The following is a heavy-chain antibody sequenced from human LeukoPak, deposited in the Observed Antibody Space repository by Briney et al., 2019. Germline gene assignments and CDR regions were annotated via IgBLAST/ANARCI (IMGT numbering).Heavy chain of an antibody. CDR1: GFTFSDYY. CDR2: ISGSSLNT. V-gene: IGHV3-11*05. J-gene: IGHJ4*02. Sequence: GGSLRLSCAASGFTFSDYYMSWIRQAPGKGLEWVSYISGSSLNTNYADSVKGRFTISRDNAKNSLYLQMNSLRAEDTAVYYCVRGSQANAYWGQGTLVTVSS. CDR3: VRGSQANAY.